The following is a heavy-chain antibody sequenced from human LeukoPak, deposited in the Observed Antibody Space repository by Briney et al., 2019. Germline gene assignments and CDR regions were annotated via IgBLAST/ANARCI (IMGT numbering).Heavy chain of an antibody. J-gene: IGHJ4*02. CDR1: GYTFTGYY. V-gene: IGHV1-2*02. CDR2: INPNSGGT. D-gene: IGHD3-22*01. CDR3: ARDVGTYYYDSSGHWFDY. Sequence: GASVKVSCKASGYTFTGYYMHWVRQAPGQGLEWMGWINPNSGGTNYAQKFQGRVTMTRDTSISTAYMELSRLRSDDTAVYYCARDVGTYYYDSSGHWFDYWGQGTLVTVSS.